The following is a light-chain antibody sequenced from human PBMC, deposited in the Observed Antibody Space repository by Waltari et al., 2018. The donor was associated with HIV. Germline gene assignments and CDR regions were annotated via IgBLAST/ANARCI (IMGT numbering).Light chain of an antibody. J-gene: IGLJ2*01. V-gene: IGLV2-23*03. CDR3: CSYAGSSTFVV. CDR2: EGS. CDR1: RSDVGSYNL. Sequence: QSALTQPASVSGSPGQSITLSCTATRSDVGSYNLLSWYQQHPGKAPKRMIYEGSKRPSGVSNRFSGSKSGNTASLTISGLQAEDEADYYCCSYAGSSTFVVFGGGTKLTVL.